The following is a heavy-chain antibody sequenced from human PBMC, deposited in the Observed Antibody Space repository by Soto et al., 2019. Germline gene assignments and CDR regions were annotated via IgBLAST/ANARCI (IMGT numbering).Heavy chain of an antibody. J-gene: IGHJ4*02. V-gene: IGHV3-30*18. CDR1: GFTFSSYG. CDR3: AKDADYYDNSPGGY. CDR2: ISYDGSNK. D-gene: IGHD3-22*01. Sequence: VQLVESGGGVVQPGRSLRLSCAASGFTFSSYGMHWVRQAPGKGLEWVAVISYDGSNKYYADSVKGRFTISRDNSKNTLYLQMNSLRAEDTAVYYCAKDADYYDNSPGGYWGQGTLVTVSS.